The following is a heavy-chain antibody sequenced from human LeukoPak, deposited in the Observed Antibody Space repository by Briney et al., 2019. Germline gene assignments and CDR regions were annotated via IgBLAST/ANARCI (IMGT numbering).Heavy chain of an antibody. CDR2: IYYSGST. CDR3: ARASRPDNWNYQSLVDP. J-gene: IGHJ5*02. V-gene: IGHV4-31*03. CDR1: GGSISSGGYY. Sequence: TLSLTCTVSGGSISSGGYYRSWIRQHPGKGLEWIGYIYYSGSTYYNPSLKSRVTISVDTSKNQFSLKLSSVTAADTAVYYCARASRPDNWNYQSLVDPWGQGTLVTVSS. D-gene: IGHD1-7*01.